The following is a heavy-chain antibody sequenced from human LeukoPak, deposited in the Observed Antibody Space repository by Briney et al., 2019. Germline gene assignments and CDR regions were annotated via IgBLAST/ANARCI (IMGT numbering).Heavy chain of an antibody. Sequence: SVKVSCKASGGTFSSYTISWVRQAPGQGLEWMGRIIPILGIANYAQKFQGRVTTTTDKSTSTAYMEPSSLRSEDTGVYYCATGTTDTSWQGCGFDYWGQGTLVTVSS. CDR1: GGTFSSYT. J-gene: IGHJ4*02. CDR3: ATGTTDTSWQGCGFDY. D-gene: IGHD2-2*01. CDR2: IIPILGIA. V-gene: IGHV1-69*02.